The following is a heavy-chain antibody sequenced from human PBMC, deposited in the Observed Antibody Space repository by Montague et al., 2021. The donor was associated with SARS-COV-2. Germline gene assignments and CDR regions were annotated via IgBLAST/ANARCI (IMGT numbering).Heavy chain of an antibody. J-gene: IGHJ4*02. Sequence: SETLSLTCTLSGDSISRYYSGWIRQPAGKGLEWMGYHYNGGSTTXRPXLRVRIAMSVDTSENQFSLNLFTMTAADTAVYYCARVVVDASGWYHFDYWGQGALVTVSS. D-gene: IGHD6-19*01. V-gene: IGHV4-59*12. CDR2: HYNGGST. CDR1: GDSISRYY. CDR3: ARVVVDASGWYHFDY.